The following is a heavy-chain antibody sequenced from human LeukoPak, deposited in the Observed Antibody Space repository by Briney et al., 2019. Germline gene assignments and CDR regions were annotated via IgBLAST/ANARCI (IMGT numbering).Heavy chain of an antibody. CDR1: GGSIRSYY. D-gene: IGHD6-19*01. J-gene: IGHJ4*02. Sequence: SETLSLTCTVSGGSIRSYYWSWIRQPPGKGLEWIGCFFFGGSTNYNPSLQSRVAISVDTSKNQLSLRVSSVTASDTAVYYCARRRYISGQIDYWGQGTLVTVSS. CDR3: ARRRYISGQIDY. V-gene: IGHV4-59*08. CDR2: FFFGGST.